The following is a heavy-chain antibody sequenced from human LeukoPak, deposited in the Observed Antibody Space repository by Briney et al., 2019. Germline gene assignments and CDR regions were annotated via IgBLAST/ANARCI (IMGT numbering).Heavy chain of an antibody. V-gene: IGHV4-4*09. D-gene: IGHD1-26*01. CDR2: IYTSGST. J-gene: IGHJ3*02. Sequence: SETLSLTCTVSGGSISSYYWSWIRQPPGKGLEWIGYIYTSGSTNYNPSLKSRVTISVDTSKNQFSLKLSSVTAADTAVYYCAGIPVLKRGSLGAFDIGGKGTMVTVSS. CDR3: AGIPVLKRGSLGAFDI. CDR1: GGSISSYY.